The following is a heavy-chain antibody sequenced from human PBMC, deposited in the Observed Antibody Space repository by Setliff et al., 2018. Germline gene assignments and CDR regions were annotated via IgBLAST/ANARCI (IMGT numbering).Heavy chain of an antibody. J-gene: IGHJ5*02. CDR2: ISGSGDST. D-gene: IGHD3-22*01. CDR3: STGPRDSRNYLNWIGH. CDR1: GFTFSSDA. Sequence: GGSLRLSCAASGFTFSSDAMTWVRQVPGKGLVWVSTISGSGDSTYYADSVRGRFTISRDNSKNSLYLQMNSLKIEDTAVYYCSTGPRDSRNYLNWIGHWGQGALVTVSS. V-gene: IGHV3-23*01.